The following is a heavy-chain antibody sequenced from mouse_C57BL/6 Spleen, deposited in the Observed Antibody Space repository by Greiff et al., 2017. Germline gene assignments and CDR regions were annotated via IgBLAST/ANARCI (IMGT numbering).Heavy chain of an antibody. J-gene: IGHJ4*01. CDR2: IYPRSGNT. CDR1: GYTFPSYG. Sequence: VKLMESGAELARPGASVKLSCKASGYTFPSYGISWVKQRTGQGLEWIGEIYPRSGNTYYNEKFKGKATLTADKSSSTAYMELRSLTSEDSAVYFCARSPLLLRSSYAMDYWGQGTSVTVSS. V-gene: IGHV1-81*01. CDR3: ARSPLLLRSSYAMDY. D-gene: IGHD1-1*01.